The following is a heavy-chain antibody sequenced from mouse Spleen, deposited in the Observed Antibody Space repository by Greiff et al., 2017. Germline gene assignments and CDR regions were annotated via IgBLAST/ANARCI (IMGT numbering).Heavy chain of an antibody. CDR3: ARHATVVAKDAMDY. CDR1: GFTFSSYA. Sequence: EVKLVESGGGLVKPGGSLKLSCAASGFTFSSYAMSWVRQTPEKRLEWVATISSGGSYTYYPDSVKGRFTISRDNAKNTLYLQMSSLRSEDTAMYYCARHATVVAKDAMDYWGQGTSVTVSS. CDR2: ISSGGSYT. J-gene: IGHJ4*01. D-gene: IGHD1-1*01. V-gene: IGHV5-9-3*01.